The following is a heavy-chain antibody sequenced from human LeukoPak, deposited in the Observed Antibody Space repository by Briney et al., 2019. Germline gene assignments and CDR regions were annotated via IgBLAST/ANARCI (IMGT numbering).Heavy chain of an antibody. CDR3: ARDVYDSSGYYSNPYDY. J-gene: IGHJ4*02. Sequence: ASVKVSCKASGGTFSSYAISWVRQAPGQGLEWMGGIIPIFGTANYAQKFQGRVTITADKSTSTAYMELSSLRSEDTAVYYCARDVYDSSGYYSNPYDYWGQGTLVTVSS. V-gene: IGHV1-69*06. CDR1: GGTFSSYA. D-gene: IGHD3-22*01. CDR2: IIPIFGTA.